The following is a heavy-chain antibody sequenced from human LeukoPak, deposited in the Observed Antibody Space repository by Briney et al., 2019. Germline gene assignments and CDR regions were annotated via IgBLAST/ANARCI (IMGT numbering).Heavy chain of an antibody. V-gene: IGHV4-4*07. CDR2: IYSSGIT. D-gene: IGHD2-15*01. Sequence: SETLSLTCTVSGVSVSNYYWAWVRQPAGKGPEWIGRIYSSGITNYNPTLRSRVSVSLDTSKNQFSLKLNSVTAADTAVYYCATEGPLIWRPPHFESWGQGTLVIVSS. CDR1: GVSVSNYY. J-gene: IGHJ4*02. CDR3: ATEGPLIWRPPHFES.